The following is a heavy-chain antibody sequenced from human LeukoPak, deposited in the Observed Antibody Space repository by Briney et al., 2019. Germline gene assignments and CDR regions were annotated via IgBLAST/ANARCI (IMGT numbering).Heavy chain of an antibody. CDR3: ARNKAAAGTSAYFDY. CDR1: GFTFSSYA. J-gene: IGHJ4*02. CDR2: ISSSSSYI. D-gene: IGHD6-13*01. Sequence: GGSLRLSCAASGFTFSSYAMSWVRQAPGKGLEWVSSISSSSSYIYYADSVKGRFTLSRDNAKNSLYLQMNSLRAEDTAVYYCARNKAAAGTSAYFDYWGQGTLVTVSS. V-gene: IGHV3-21*01.